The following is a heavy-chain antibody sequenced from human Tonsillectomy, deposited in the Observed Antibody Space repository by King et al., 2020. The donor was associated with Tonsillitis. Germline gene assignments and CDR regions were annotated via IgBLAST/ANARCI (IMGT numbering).Heavy chain of an antibody. CDR3: AKDRGQGAVAGTAFDY. CDR1: GFTFDDYT. D-gene: IGHD6-19*01. CDR2: ISWDGGST. J-gene: IGHJ4*02. Sequence: VQLVESGGVVVQPGGSLRLSCAASGFTFDDYTMHWVRQAPGKGLEWVSLISWDGGSTYYADSVKGRFTISRDNSKNSLYLQMNSLRTEDAALYYCAKDRGQGAVAGTAFDYWGQGTLVTVSS. V-gene: IGHV3-43*01.